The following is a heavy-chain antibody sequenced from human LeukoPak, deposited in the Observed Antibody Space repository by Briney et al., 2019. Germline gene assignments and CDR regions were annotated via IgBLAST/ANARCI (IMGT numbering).Heavy chain of an antibody. CDR3: ARGVATTNLPQYYYYMDV. J-gene: IGHJ6*03. V-gene: IGHV1-2*02. CDR2: INPNSGGT. D-gene: IGHD5-12*01. CDR1: GYTFTGYY. Sequence: ASVKVSCKASGYTFTGYYMHWVRQAPGQGLEWMGWINPNSGGTNYAQKFQGRVTMTRDTPISTAYMELSRLRSDDTAVYYCARGVATTNLPQYYYYMDVWGKGTTVTVSS.